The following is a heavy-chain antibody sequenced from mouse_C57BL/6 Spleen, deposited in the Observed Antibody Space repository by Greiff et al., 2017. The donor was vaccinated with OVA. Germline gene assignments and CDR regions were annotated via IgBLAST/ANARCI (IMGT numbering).Heavy chain of an antibody. D-gene: IGHD1-1*01. CDR2: INPSSGYT. CDR1: GYTFTSYK. CDR3: ASEIYYYGSSPDY. V-gene: IGHV1-4*01. J-gene: IGHJ2*01. Sequence: QVQLQQSGAELARPGASVKMSCKASGYTFTSYKMHWVKQRPGQGLEWIGYINPSSGYTKYNQKFKDKATLTADKSSSTAYMQLSSLTSEDSAVYYCASEIYYYGSSPDYWGQGTTLTVSS.